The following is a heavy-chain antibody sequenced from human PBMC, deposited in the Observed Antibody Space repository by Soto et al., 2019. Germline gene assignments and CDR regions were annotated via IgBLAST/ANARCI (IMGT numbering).Heavy chain of an antibody. CDR3: AKDTSSSPYYMDV. Sequence: EVQVLESGGGSVQPGGSLRLSCAASGFTISNFAMSWVRHAPGQGLEWVSEISGSTGTTYYADSVKGRFIISRDNSKNMVHLQMNSLRAEDTAVYYCAKDTSSSPYYMDVWGKGTTVTVSS. CDR1: GFTISNFA. V-gene: IGHV3-23*01. D-gene: IGHD2-2*01. CDR2: ISGSTGTT. J-gene: IGHJ6*03.